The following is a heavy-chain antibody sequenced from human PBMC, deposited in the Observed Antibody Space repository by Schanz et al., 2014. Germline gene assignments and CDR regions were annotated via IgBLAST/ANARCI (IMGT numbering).Heavy chain of an antibody. V-gene: IGHV3-7*04. J-gene: IGHJ4*02. D-gene: IGHD1-1*01. CDR3: ARGTDWNLHY. CDR1: GFSLNTYG. Sequence: AQLMESGGGVVQPGTSLILSCSVSGFSLNTYGIHWFRQPAGKGLEWVANIKQHGNEKYYADSVKGRFTISRDNSKNTLYLQMNSLRAGDTAVYYCARGTDWNLHYWGQGALVTVSS. CDR2: IKQHGNEK.